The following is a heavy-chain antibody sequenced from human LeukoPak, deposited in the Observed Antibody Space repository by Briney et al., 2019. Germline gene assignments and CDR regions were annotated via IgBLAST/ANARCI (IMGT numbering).Heavy chain of an antibody. CDR3: ARAGDSRDGYNYAADFGY. J-gene: IGHJ4*02. V-gene: IGHV3-7*01. D-gene: IGHD5-24*01. CDR2: IKQDGSEK. CDR1: GFTFSSYW. Sequence: GGSLRLSCAASGFTFSSYWMSWVRQAPGKGLEWVANIKQDGSEKYYVDSVKGRFTISRDNAKNSLYLQMNSLRAEDTAVYYCARAGDSRDGYNYAADFGYWGQGTLVTVSS.